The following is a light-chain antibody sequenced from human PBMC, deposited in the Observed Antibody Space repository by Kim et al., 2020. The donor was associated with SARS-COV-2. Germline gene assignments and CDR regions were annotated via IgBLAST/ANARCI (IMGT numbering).Light chain of an antibody. V-gene: IGKV1-39*01. CDR3: QESYSTPRT. CDR1: QSISSY. J-gene: IGKJ1*01. CDR2: AAS. Sequence: ASVGDRVTITCRASQSISSYLNWYQQKPGKAPKLLIYAASSLQSGVPSRFSGSGSGTDFTLTISSLQPEDFATYYCQESYSTPRTFGQGTKVDIK.